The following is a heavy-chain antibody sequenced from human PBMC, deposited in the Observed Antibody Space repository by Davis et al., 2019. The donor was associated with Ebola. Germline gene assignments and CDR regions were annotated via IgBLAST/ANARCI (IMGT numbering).Heavy chain of an antibody. CDR3: ARGAYYDFWSGYSYYYYMDV. CDR2: INPNSGGT. CDR1: GYTFTGYY. Sequence: ASVKVSCKASGYTFTGYYMHWVRQAPGQGLEWMGWINPNSGGTNYAQKFQGRVTMTRDTSISTAYMELSRLRSEDTAVYYCARGAYYDFWSGYSYYYYMDVWGKGTTVTVSS. J-gene: IGHJ6*03. V-gene: IGHV1-2*02. D-gene: IGHD3-3*01.